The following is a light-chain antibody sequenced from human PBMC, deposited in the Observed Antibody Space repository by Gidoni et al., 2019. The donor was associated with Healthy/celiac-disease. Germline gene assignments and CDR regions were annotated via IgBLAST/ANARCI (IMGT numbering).Light chain of an antibody. CDR2: DNN. Sequence: QSVWTQPPSVSAAPGRKVTIACSGSSSNIGNNYVSWYQQLPGTAPKLLIYDNNKRPSGIPDRFSGSKSGTSATLGITGLQTGDEADYYCGTWDSSLSAVVFGGGTKLTVL. J-gene: IGLJ2*01. CDR1: SSNIGNNY. V-gene: IGLV1-51*01. CDR3: GTWDSSLSAVV.